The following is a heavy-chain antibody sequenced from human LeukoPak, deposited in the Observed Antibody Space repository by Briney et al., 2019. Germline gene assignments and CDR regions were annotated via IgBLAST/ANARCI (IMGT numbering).Heavy chain of an antibody. J-gene: IGHJ4*02. D-gene: IGHD2-21*02. Sequence: GESLKISCKGSGYSFSSYWIGWVRQMPGKGLEWMGMIYPGDSDTRYSPSFQSQVTISADKSISTPYLQWSSLKASDTAMYYCARRAYCGGDCYLDYWGQGTLVTVSS. CDR3: ARRAYCGGDCYLDY. CDR1: GYSFSSYW. V-gene: IGHV5-51*01. CDR2: IYPGDSDT.